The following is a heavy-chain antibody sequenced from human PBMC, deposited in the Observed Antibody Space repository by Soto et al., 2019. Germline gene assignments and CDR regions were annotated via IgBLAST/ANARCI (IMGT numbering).Heavy chain of an antibody. V-gene: IGHV1-69*13. Sequence: SVKVSCKASGGTFSSYHISWLRQAPGQGPEWMGGIIPMFNRANYAQMFQGRVTITADESTSTSYMEVNNLKSDDTAVYYCARPSTYYDDWRGCPTFDYWGQGTLVTVSS. CDR3: ARPSTYYDDWRGCPTFDY. CDR2: IIPMFNRA. J-gene: IGHJ4*02. CDR1: GGTFSSYH. D-gene: IGHD3-3*01.